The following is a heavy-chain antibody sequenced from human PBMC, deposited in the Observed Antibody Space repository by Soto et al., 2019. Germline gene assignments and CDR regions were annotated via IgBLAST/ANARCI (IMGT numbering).Heavy chain of an antibody. D-gene: IGHD4-17*01. V-gene: IGHV4-4*09. CDR1: GGSISSYY. CDR3: ARARGGDSGDYASLFDR. CDR2: IHDSGNT. Sequence: PSETLSLTCTVSGGSISSYYWSWIRQPPGKGLEWIGYIHDSGNTYYNPSLKSRVTISLDTSKNQFSLKVTSMTAADTAVYFCARARGGDSGDYASLFDRWGQGNLVTVSS. J-gene: IGHJ5*02.